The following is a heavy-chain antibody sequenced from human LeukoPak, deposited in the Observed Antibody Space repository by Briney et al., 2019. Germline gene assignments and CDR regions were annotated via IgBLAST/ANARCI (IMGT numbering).Heavy chain of an antibody. J-gene: IGHJ4*02. CDR3: ARHTPLTVTTSGDDY. Sequence: PGGSLRLSCAASGFTVSSNYMSWVRQAPGKGLEWVSVIYSGGSTYYADSVKGRFTISRDNSKNTLYLQMNSLRAEDTAVYYCARHTPLTVTTSGDDYWGQGTLVTVSS. CDR1: GFTVSSNY. V-gene: IGHV3-66*04. CDR2: IYSGGST. D-gene: IGHD4-17*01.